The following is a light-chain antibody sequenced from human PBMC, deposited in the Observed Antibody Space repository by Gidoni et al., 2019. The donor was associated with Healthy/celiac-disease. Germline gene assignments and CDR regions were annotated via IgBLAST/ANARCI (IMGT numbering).Light chain of an antibody. J-gene: IGKJ1*01. CDR1: QSVSSSY. CDR3: QQYGSSTWT. V-gene: IGKV3-20*01. Sequence: VLKQTPGTLSLSPGERATLSCRASQSVSSSYLDWYQQKPGQAPRLLIYGASSRATGIPDRFSGSGSGTDFTLTISRLEPEDFAVYYCQQYGSSTWTFGQGTKVEIK. CDR2: GAS.